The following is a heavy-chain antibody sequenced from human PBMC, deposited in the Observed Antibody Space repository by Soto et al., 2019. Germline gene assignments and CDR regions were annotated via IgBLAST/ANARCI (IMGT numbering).Heavy chain of an antibody. CDR2: IIPIFGTA. CDR3: ARGLGSSPAPEFDY. CDR1: GGTFSSYA. D-gene: IGHD6-13*01. Sequence: VKVSCKASGGTFSSYAISWVRQAPGQGLEWMGGIIPIFGTANYAQKFQGRVTITADESTSTAYMELSSLRSEDTAVYYCARGLGSSPAPEFDYRGQGTLVTVSS. J-gene: IGHJ4*02. V-gene: IGHV1-69*19.